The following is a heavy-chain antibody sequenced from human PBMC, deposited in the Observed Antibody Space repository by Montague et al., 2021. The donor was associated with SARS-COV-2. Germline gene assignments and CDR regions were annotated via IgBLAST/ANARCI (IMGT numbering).Heavy chain of an antibody. CDR2: INYNGRT. D-gene: IGHD2-15*01. CDR1: GDSISSSSYY. V-gene: IGHV4-39*01. CDR3: ARRHGRGFVVTGFETYFDY. Sequence: SETLSLTCTVSGDSISSSSYYWGRLRQSPGRGLVWYGSINYNGRTYYXXXLKSRVSVSVDAHKVQFSLQLVSMTAADTAVYYCARRHGRGFVVTGFETYFDYWGQGSLVIVSS. J-gene: IGHJ4*02.